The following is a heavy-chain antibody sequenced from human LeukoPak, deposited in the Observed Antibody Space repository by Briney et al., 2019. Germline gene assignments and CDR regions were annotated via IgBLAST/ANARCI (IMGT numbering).Heavy chain of an antibody. D-gene: IGHD2-15*01. CDR2: ISVSGGST. V-gene: IGHV3-23*01. CDR1: GFTFSTYA. CDR3: AKDRSVHWWFDL. Sequence: HAGGSLRLSCAASGFTFSTYAMSWVRQAPGKGLEWVSTISVSGGSTYYADSVKGRFTISRDNSKNTLYLQMNSLRAEDTAVYYCAKDRSVHWWFDLWGRGTLVTVSS. J-gene: IGHJ2*01.